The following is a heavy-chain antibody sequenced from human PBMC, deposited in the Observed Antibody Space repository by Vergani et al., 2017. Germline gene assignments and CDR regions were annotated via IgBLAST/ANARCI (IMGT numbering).Heavy chain of an antibody. D-gene: IGHD6-13*01. V-gene: IGHV4-59*08. CDR3: ARGKYSSSLYAASYYHDYYMDV. CDR1: GGSISSYY. Sequence: QVQLQESGPGLVKPSETLSLTCTVSGGSISSYYWSWIRQPPGKGLEWVGYIYYSGSTNYNPTLKSRVIISVDTSKNQFSLKLSSGTAADTAVYYCARGKYSSSLYAASYYHDYYMDVWGKGTTVTVSS. CDR2: IYYSGST. J-gene: IGHJ6*03.